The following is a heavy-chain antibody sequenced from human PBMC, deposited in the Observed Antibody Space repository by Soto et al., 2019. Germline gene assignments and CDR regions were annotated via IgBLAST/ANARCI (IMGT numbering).Heavy chain of an antibody. D-gene: IGHD1-20*01. V-gene: IGHV4-59*01. CDR2: IYYSGST. Sequence: SETLSLTCTVSGGSICSYYWSWIRQPPGKGLEWIGYIYYSGSTNYNPPLKSRVTISIDTSKTQFSLKLSSVTAADTAVYYCARDRAVLGSYYYMDVWGKGTTVTVSS. CDR1: GGSICSYY. CDR3: ARDRAVLGSYYYMDV. J-gene: IGHJ6*03.